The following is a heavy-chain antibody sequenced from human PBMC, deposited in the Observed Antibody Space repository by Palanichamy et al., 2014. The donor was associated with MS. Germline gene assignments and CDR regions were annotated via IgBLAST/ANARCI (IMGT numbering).Heavy chain of an antibody. V-gene: IGHV4-59*01. J-gene: IGHJ6*03. CDR1: GGSISSYY. D-gene: IGHD2-21*01. CDR2: IYYSGST. CDR3: ARMWWSDFRDYYYMDV. Sequence: QVQLQESGPGLVKPSETLSLTCTVSGGSISSYYWSWIRQPPGKGLEWIGYIYYSGSTNYNPSLKSRVTISVDTSKNQFSLKLSSVTAADTAVYYCARMWWSDFRDYYYMDVWGKGTTVTVSS.